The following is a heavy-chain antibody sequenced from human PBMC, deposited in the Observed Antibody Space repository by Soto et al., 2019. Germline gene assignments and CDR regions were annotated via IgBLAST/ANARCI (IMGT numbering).Heavy chain of an antibody. CDR3: ARGDYGTGGYPFPYFDY. CDR2: INPDNGAT. V-gene: IGHV1-2*02. D-gene: IGHD2-8*02. CDR1: GYSLTGSY. Sequence: HEHLVQSGAEVKRPGASLKVSCKASGYSLTGSYIHWVRQAPGQGLEWMGWINPDNGATNYAQNFQGRVTLTSDTSISTASMDLTSLTSDDTAVYYCARGDYGTGGYPFPYFDYWGQGTLVIVSS. J-gene: IGHJ4*02.